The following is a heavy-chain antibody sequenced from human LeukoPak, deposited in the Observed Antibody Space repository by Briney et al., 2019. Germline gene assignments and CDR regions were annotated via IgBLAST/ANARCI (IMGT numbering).Heavy chain of an antibody. CDR3: AKPGGLGY. D-gene: IGHD2-8*02. V-gene: IGHV3-23*01. J-gene: IGHJ4*02. CDR1: GFTFSSYT. Sequence: GGSLRLSCAASGFTFSSYTMSWVRQAPGKGLEWVSGISISGGSTYYADSVKGRFTISRDNSKNTLYLQMNSLRAEDTAVYYSAKPGGLGYWGQGTLVTVSS. CDR2: ISISGGST.